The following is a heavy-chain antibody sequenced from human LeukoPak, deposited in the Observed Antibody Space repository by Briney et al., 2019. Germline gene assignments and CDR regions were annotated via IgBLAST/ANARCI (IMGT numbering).Heavy chain of an antibody. J-gene: IGHJ4*02. D-gene: IGHD6-19*01. CDR1: GVSISSYY. CDR2: IYYIGST. Sequence: PSETLSLTCTVSGVSISSYYWSWIRPPPGKGLEWIAHIYYIGSTNYNPSLKSRVSISLDTSKNQFSLKLSSVTAADTAVYYCARQEGSSGWFNYWGQGTLVTVSS. V-gene: IGHV4-59*08. CDR3: ARQEGSSGWFNY.